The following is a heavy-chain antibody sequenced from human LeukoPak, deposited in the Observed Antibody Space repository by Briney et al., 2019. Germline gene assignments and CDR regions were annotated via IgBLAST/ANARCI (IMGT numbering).Heavy chain of an antibody. V-gene: IGHV4-34*01. CDR2: INHSGST. J-gene: IGHJ4*02. CDR3: ARGRPYRRIQLWLTGPFDY. Sequence: GSLRLSCAASGFTFSSYWMSWVRQPPGKGLEWIGEINHSGSTNYNPSLKSRVTISVDTSKNQFSLKLSSVTAADTAVYYCARGRPYRRIQLWLTGPFDYWGQGTLVTVSS. D-gene: IGHD5-18*01. CDR1: GFTFSSYW.